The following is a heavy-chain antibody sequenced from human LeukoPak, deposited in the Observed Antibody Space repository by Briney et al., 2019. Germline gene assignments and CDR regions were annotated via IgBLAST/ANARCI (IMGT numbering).Heavy chain of an antibody. CDR2: ISSSSSMI. J-gene: IGHJ4*02. Sequence: PGGSLRLSCTASELTVSTNYMNWVRQAPGKGLEWVSYISSSSSMIYYADSVKGRFTISRDNAKNSLYLQMKSLRDEDTAIYYCARDYGDLPARVPYFDYWGQGTLVTVSS. CDR3: ARDYGDLPARVPYFDY. CDR1: ELTVSTNY. D-gene: IGHD4-17*01. V-gene: IGHV3-48*02.